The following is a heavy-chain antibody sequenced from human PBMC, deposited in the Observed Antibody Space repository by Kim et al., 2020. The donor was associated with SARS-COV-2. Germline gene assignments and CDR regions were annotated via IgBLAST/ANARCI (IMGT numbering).Heavy chain of an antibody. CDR3: ARIRGSGTTRSQSYHYYMDI. Sequence: SGPTLVNPTQTLTLTCTFSGFSLSTRGMCVSWIRQPPGKALEWLARIDWDDDKYYNTSLKTGLTISKDTSKNQVVLTMTNMDPVDTATYYCARIRGSGTTRSQSYHYYMDIWGKGTTVTVSS. CDR2: IDWDDDK. D-gene: IGHD1-7*01. V-gene: IGHV2-70*11. CDR1: GFSLSTRGMC. J-gene: IGHJ6*03.